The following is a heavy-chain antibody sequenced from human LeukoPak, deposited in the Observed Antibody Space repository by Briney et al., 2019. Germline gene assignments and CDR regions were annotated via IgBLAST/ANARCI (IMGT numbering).Heavy chain of an antibody. CDR2: IIPIFGTA. J-gene: IGHJ4*02. CDR1: GGTFSSYA. Sequence: ASVKVSCKASGGTFSSYAISWVRQAPGQGLEWMGGIIPIFGTANYAQKFQGRVTITADESTSTAYMELSSLRSEDTAVYYCATGEQQWLPGNFDYWGQGTLVTVSS. D-gene: IGHD6-19*01. V-gene: IGHV1-69*13. CDR3: ATGEQQWLPGNFDY.